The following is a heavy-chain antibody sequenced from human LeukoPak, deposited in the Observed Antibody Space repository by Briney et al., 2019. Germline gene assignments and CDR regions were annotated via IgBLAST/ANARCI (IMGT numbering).Heavy chain of an antibody. Sequence: GASVKVSCKASGYAFTNYGVGWLRLAPGQGLQWLGWISTFNGNTNYAQIVQDRVTMTTDTPTNTAYLELRSLRSDDTAVYYCARRHLIGNGYFDHWGQGALVTVSS. D-gene: IGHD1-1*01. CDR1: GYAFTNYG. CDR2: ISTFNGNT. CDR3: ARRHLIGNGYFDH. J-gene: IGHJ4*02. V-gene: IGHV1-18*01.